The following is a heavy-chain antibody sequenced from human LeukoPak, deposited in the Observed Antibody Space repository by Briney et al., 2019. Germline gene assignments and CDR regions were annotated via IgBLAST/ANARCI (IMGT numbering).Heavy chain of an antibody. CDR2: INSDGSST. CDR1: GFTFSRYG. Sequence: GRSLRLSCAASGFTFSRYGMYWVGHAPGKGLVWVSRINSDGSSTSYADSVKGRFTISRDNAKNTLYLQMNSLRAEDTAVYYCARDREGATLDYWGQGTLVTVSS. CDR3: ARDREGATLDY. J-gene: IGHJ4*02. D-gene: IGHD1-26*01. V-gene: IGHV3-74*01.